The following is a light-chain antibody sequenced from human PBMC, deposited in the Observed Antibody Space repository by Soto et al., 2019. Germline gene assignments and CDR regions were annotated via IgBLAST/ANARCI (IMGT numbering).Light chain of an antibody. CDR1: QSVSSSY. J-gene: IGKJ1*01. CDR2: GAS. V-gene: IGKV3-20*01. Sequence: IVLTPAPGTLSLSPGERATLSCRASQSVSSSYLAWYQQKPGQAPRLLIYGASSRATGIPDRFSGSGPGTDFTLTISRLEPEDFAVYYCQQYGSSPQTFGQGTKVDIK. CDR3: QQYGSSPQT.